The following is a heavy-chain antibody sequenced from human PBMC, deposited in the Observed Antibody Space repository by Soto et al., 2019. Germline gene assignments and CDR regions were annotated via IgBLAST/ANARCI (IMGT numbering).Heavy chain of an antibody. J-gene: IGHJ6*02. V-gene: IGHV5-10-1*01. CDR3: ARQGGYYYYGMDV. Sequence: GESLKISCKTSGYSFNTFWISWVRQVPRKGLEWMGRIDPRDSNTNYSPSLQGHVTLSVDKSIGTAYLQWSSLKASDTGIYYCARQGGYYYYGMDVWGQGTAVTVSS. D-gene: IGHD2-15*01. CDR1: GYSFNTFW. CDR2: IDPRDSNT.